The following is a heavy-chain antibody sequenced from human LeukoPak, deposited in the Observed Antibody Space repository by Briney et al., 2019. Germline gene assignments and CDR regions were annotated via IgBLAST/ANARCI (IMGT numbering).Heavy chain of an antibody. D-gene: IGHD3-22*01. V-gene: IGHV1-8*01. CDR1: GYTFTSYD. Sequence: ASVKASCKASGYTFTSYDINWVRQATGQGLEWMGWMNPNSGNTGYAQKFQGRVTMTRNTSISTAYMELSSLRSEDTAEYYCARRGHKRGVISISYWGQGTLVTVSS. J-gene: IGHJ4*02. CDR2: MNPNSGNT. CDR3: ARRGHKRGVISISY.